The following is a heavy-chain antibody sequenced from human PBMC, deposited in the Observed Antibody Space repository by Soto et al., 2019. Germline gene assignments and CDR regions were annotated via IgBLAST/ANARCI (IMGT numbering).Heavy chain of an antibody. V-gene: IGHV1-69*13. CDR3: ARDAVAPQTYGMDV. CDR2: IIPIFGTA. D-gene: IGHD2-15*01. CDR1: GGTFSSYA. Sequence: GASVKVSCKASGGTFSSYAISWVRQAPGQGLEWMGGIIPIFGTANYAQKFQGRVTITADESTSTAYMELSSLRSEDTAVYYCARDAVAPQTYGMDVWGQGTTVTVSS. J-gene: IGHJ6*02.